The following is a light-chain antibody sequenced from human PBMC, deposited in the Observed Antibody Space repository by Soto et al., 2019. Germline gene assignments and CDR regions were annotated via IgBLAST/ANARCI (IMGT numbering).Light chain of an antibody. J-gene: IGKJ4*01. CDR2: DAS. Sequence: EIVMTQSPATLSVSPGERATLSCRASQSVSSNLAWYQQKPGQAPRLLIYDASTRASGIPARFSGSGSGTEFTLTISSLQSEDIAVYYCQLYGNSLFTFGGGTRVEIK. V-gene: IGKV3-15*01. CDR1: QSVSSN. CDR3: QLYGNSLFT.